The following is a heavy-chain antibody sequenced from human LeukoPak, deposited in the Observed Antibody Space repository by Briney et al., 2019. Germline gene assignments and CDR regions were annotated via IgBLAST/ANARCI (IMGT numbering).Heavy chain of an antibody. CDR2: ISYDGSSK. CDR1: GFTFSSYD. Sequence: GGSLRLSCAASGFTFSSYDIHWVRQAPGKGLEWVAVISYDGSSKYYTDSVKGRFTISRDNSKNTLYLQMNSLRAEDTAVHYCAKARDYYGSGSYGFDYWGQGTLVTVSS. V-gene: IGHV3-30*18. CDR3: AKARDYYGSGSYGFDY. D-gene: IGHD3-10*01. J-gene: IGHJ4*02.